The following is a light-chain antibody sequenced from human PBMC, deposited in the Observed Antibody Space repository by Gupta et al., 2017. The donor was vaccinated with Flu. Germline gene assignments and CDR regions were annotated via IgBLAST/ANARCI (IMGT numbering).Light chain of an antibody. CDR2: DAS. V-gene: IGKV3-11*01. Sequence: IVLSQSPATLSLSPGERATLSCRASQDLGTWLAWYQQRPGRAPRLLIYDASSRAPGIPARFSGSGSGTDFTLTISSPEPEDSAVYYCQQRNTWPLTFGGGTKVEIK. CDR3: QQRNTWPLT. J-gene: IGKJ4*01. CDR1: QDLGTW.